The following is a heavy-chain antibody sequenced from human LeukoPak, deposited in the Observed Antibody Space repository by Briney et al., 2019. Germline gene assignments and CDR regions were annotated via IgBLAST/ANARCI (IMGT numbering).Heavy chain of an antibody. CDR2: TNTDGSST. J-gene: IGHJ4*02. Sequence: GGSLRLSCAASGFTFSNYWMHWVRQAPGKGLVWVSRTNTDGSSTNYADSVKGRFTISRDNAKNTLHLQMYSLRAEDTAVYYCARDGYCSSTSCYYFDYWGQGTLVTVSS. V-gene: IGHV3-74*01. D-gene: IGHD2-2*01. CDR1: GFTFSNYW. CDR3: ARDGYCSSTSCYYFDY.